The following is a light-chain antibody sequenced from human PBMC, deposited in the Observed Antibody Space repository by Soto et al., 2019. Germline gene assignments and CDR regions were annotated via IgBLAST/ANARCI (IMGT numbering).Light chain of an antibody. CDR3: QQYENLRLHT. Sequence: DIQMTQSPSSLSASVGERVTITCRANEDISSYLNWYQQKPGRAPKLLIYDASTLETGVPSRFSGSGSGTHFTFTISSLQPEDVGTYYCQQYENLRLHTFGPGTKL. CDR1: EDISSY. J-gene: IGKJ2*01. V-gene: IGKV1-33*01. CDR2: DAS.